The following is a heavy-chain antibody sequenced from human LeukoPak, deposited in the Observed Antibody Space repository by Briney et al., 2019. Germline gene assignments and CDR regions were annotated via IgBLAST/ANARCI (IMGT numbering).Heavy chain of an antibody. J-gene: IGHJ4*02. Sequence: GGSLRLSCAASGFTFNTYDMHWVRQAPGKGLKWVAVISYDGRIKYYADSVKGRFTISRDNSKNTLYLQMNSLGAEDTALYYCATEYYDFSTGKYWGGYDYWGQGTLVIVSS. CDR1: GFTFNTYD. D-gene: IGHD3-3*01. V-gene: IGHV3-30*04. CDR3: ATEYYDFSTGKYWGGYDY. CDR2: ISYDGRIK.